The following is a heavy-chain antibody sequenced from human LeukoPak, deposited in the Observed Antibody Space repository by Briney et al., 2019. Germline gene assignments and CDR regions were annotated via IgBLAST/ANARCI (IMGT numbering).Heavy chain of an antibody. CDR2: IYTSGTP. Sequence: PSETLSLTCSVSGGSIGNYFWNWIRQPAGKALEWIGRIYTSGTPNYNPSLRSRVTISIDNSKSQFTLDLMSVTAADTAVYYCAMLSVGGVFDIWSPGTMVTVSS. J-gene: IGHJ3*02. V-gene: IGHV4-4*07. CDR3: AMLSVGGVFDI. D-gene: IGHD2-15*01. CDR1: GGSIGNYF.